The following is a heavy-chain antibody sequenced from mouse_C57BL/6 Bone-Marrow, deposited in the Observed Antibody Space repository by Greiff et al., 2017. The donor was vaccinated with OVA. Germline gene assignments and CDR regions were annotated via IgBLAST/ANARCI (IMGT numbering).Heavy chain of an antibody. CDR2: IDPENGDT. CDR3: TSGPYYAMDY. J-gene: IGHJ4*01. V-gene: IGHV14-4*01. D-gene: IGHD3-1*01. Sequence: VQLKESGAELVRPGASVKLSCTASGFNIKDDYMHWVKQRPEQGLEWIGWIDPENGDTEYASKFQGKATITADTSSNTAYLQLSSLTSEDTAVYYCTSGPYYAMDYWGKGTSVTVSS. CDR1: GFNIKDDY.